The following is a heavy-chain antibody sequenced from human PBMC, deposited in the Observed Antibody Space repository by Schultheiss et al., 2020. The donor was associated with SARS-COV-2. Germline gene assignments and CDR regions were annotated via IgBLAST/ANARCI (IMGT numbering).Heavy chain of an antibody. J-gene: IGHJ5*02. V-gene: IGHV1-2*02. CDR2: INPNSGGT. Sequence: GESLKISCKASGYTFTSYDINWVRQATGQGLEWMGWINPNSGGTNYAQKFQGRVTISIDTSKNQFSLKLSSVTAADTAVYYCARFDSYGPNWFDPWGQGTLVTVSS. CDR1: GYTFTSYD. D-gene: IGHD5-18*01. CDR3: ARFDSYGPNWFDP.